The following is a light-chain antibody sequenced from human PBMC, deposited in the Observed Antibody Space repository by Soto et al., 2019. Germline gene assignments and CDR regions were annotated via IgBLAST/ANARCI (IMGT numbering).Light chain of an antibody. CDR2: GAS. J-gene: IGKJ4*01. V-gene: IGKV3-20*01. CDR1: QSVSSSY. CDR3: HHYDSSPLT. Sequence: EIVLTQSPGTLSLSPGERATLSCRASQSVSSSYLAWYQQKPGQAPRLLIYGASSRATGIPDRFSGSGSGKDLTLTIRSLEPEDFALYYCHHYDSSPLTFGGGTQVEIK.